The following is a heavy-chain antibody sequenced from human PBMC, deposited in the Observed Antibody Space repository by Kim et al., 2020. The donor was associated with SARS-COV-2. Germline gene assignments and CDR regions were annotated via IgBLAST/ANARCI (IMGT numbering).Heavy chain of an antibody. D-gene: IGHD6-19*01. V-gene: IGHV5-51*01. J-gene: IGHJ6*02. CDR1: GYSFTNYW. CDR3: ARHNFGYSSGWYYYYGMDI. CDR2: IYPGDSDT. Sequence: GESLKISCKGSGYSFTNYWIGWVRQMPGKGLEWMGIIYPGDSDTRYSPSFQGQVTISAAKSISTAYLQWSSLKASDTAVYYCARHNFGYSSGWYYYYGMDIWGQGTTVTVSS.